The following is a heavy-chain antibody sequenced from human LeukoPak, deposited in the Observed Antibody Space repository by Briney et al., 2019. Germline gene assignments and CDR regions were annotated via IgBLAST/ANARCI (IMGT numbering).Heavy chain of an antibody. CDR1: GYTFTTYY. CDR2: INPSGGST. Sequence: GASVKVSCKASGYTFTTYYMHWVRQAPGQGLEWMGIINPSGGSTSYAQKFQGRGTMTRDMSTSTVYMELSSLRSEDTAVYYCARLFGLFVDYWGQGTLVTVSS. CDR3: ARLFGLFVDY. J-gene: IGHJ4*02. D-gene: IGHD3-10*02. V-gene: IGHV1-46*01.